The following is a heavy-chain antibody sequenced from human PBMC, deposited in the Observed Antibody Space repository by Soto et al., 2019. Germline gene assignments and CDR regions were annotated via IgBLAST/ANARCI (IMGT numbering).Heavy chain of an antibody. V-gene: IGHV3-7*03. CDR1: VFTLNNYY. CDR2: IKGDGSDP. J-gene: IGHJ4*02. Sequence: WWSLRLSCSASVFTLNNYYLSWFRQAPGKGLEWVGNIKGDGSDPHYVDSVKGRFTISRDNAENSIYLQMNSLKAEDTAMYYCARDPVTADWGQGTLVTVPS. CDR3: ARDPVTAD.